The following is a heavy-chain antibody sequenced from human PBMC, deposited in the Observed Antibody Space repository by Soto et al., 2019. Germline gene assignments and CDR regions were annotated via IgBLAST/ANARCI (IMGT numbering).Heavy chain of an antibody. D-gene: IGHD2-2*01. CDR1: GYTFTSYG. CDR3: ARDHPIVVVPAATFPI. CDR2: ISAYNGNT. V-gene: IGHV1-18*01. Sequence: GASVKVSCKASGYTFTSYGISWVRQAPGQGLEWMGWISAYNGNTNYAQKLQGRVTMTTDTSTSTAYMELRSLRSDDTAVYYCARDHPIVVVPAATFPIWGQGTMVTVSS. J-gene: IGHJ3*02.